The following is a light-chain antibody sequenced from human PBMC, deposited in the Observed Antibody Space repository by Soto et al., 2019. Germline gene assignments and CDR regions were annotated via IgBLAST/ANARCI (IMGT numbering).Light chain of an antibody. CDR3: TSYTRSNTWV. CDR2: DFN. CDR1: SSDVGGYNY. Sequence: QSALTQPASVSGSPGQSITVSCTGSSSDVGGYNYVSWYQQHPDKAPKLMIYDFNNRPSGVSNRFSGSKSGNTASLTISGLQAEDEADYYCTSYTRSNTWVFGGGTKVTVL. V-gene: IGLV2-14*01. J-gene: IGLJ3*02.